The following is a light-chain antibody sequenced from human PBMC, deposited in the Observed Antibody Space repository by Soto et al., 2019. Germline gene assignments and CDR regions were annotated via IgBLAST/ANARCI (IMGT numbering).Light chain of an antibody. CDR1: FSNIGSNT. CDR3: AAWDDSLSSPV. V-gene: IGLV1-44*01. J-gene: IGLJ2*01. CDR2: TTN. Sequence: QSVLTQPPSASGTPGRRVTISCSGTFSNIGSNTVNWYRQLPGTAPKLLIFTTNQRPSGVPDRFSGSKSGTSASLAISGLQSGDEADYYCAAWDDSLSSPVFGGGTKVTVL.